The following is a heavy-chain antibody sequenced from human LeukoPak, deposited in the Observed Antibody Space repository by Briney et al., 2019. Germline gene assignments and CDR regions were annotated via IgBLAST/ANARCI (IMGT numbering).Heavy chain of an antibody. CDR1: GDSISSYY. J-gene: IGHJ4*02. Sequence: SETLSLTWTVSGDSISSYYWSWIRQPPGKGLEWIGYFYYSGSADYNPSLKSRVTMSLDTSKNQFSLNLTSVTAADTAVYYCARQHSSGYYHFDYWGQGTLVTVSS. V-gene: IGHV4-59*08. D-gene: IGHD3-22*01. CDR3: ARQHSSGYYHFDY. CDR2: FYYSGSA.